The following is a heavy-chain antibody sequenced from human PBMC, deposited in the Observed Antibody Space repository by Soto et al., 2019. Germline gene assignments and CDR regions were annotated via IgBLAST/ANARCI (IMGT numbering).Heavy chain of an antibody. J-gene: IGHJ6*02. D-gene: IGHD6-13*01. V-gene: IGHV3-23*01. CDR3: AKDLGAAAGYYYYGMDV. Sequence: ALRLSCAASGFTFSSYAMSWVRQAPGKGLEWVSAISGSGGSTYYADSVKGRFTISRDNSKNTLYLQMNSLRAEDTAVYYCAKDLGAAAGYYYYGMDVWGQGTTVTVSS. CDR1: GFTFSSYA. CDR2: ISGSGGST.